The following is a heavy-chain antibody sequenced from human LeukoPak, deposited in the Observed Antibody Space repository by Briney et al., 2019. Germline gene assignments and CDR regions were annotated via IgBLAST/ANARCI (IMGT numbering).Heavy chain of an antibody. J-gene: IGHJ4*02. Sequence: GASVKVSCKASGYTFTGYYMHWVRQAPGQGLEWMGWINPNSGGTNYAQKFQGRVTMTRDTSISTAYMERSRLRSYDTAVYYCARETLDGAVAYDYWGQGTLVTVSS. CDR1: GYTFTGYY. D-gene: IGHD6-19*01. CDR3: ARETLDGAVAYDY. V-gene: IGHV1-2*02. CDR2: INPNSGGT.